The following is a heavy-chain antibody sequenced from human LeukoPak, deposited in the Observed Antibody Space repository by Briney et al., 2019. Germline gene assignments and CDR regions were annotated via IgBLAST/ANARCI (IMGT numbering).Heavy chain of an antibody. J-gene: IGHJ4*02. Sequence: GGSLRLSCAASGLTFSENFGMSWVRQAPGKGLEWVSGISWNSGSIGYADSVKGRFTISRDNAKNSLYLQMNSLRAEDMALYYCAKGYSSSWRYYFDYWGQGTLVTVSS. CDR2: ISWNSGSI. CDR1: GLTFSENFG. D-gene: IGHD6-13*01. CDR3: AKGYSSSWRYYFDY. V-gene: IGHV3-9*03.